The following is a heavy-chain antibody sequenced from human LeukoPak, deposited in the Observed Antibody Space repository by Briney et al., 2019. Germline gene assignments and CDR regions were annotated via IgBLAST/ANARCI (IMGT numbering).Heavy chain of an antibody. CDR1: GGSINSVSYY. V-gene: IGHV4-39*01. J-gene: IGHJ4*02. CDR3: ASLKAYSFDF. CDR2: IYYSGVT. Sequence: SEALSLTCTVSGGSINSVSYYWGWSRQPPGKWLEWIGGIYYSGVTYYSPSLNSRLTISVDGSKNQFSLNLASVTAADTAVYYCASLKAYSFDFWGQGTLVTVSS. D-gene: IGHD2-21*01.